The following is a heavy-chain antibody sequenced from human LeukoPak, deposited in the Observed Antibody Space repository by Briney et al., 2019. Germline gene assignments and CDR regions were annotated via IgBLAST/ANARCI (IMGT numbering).Heavy chain of an antibody. V-gene: IGHV4-59*08. CDR1: GGSISSYY. CDR2: IYNSGST. D-gene: IGHD3-9*01. CDR3: ARGRFDPLTGYEYYHDY. Sequence: SETLSLTCTVSGGSISSYYWSWIRQPPGKGLEWIGYIYNSGSTNYNPSLKSRVTISVDTSKNQFSLKLGSVTAADTAVYYCARGRFDPLTGYEYYHDYWGQGTLVTVSS. J-gene: IGHJ4*02.